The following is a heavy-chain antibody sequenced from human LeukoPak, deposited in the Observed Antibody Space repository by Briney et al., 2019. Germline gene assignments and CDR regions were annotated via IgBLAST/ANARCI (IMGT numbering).Heavy chain of an antibody. J-gene: IGHJ4*02. Sequence: GGSLRLSYAASGFTFSDFGMTWVRQAPGKGLEWVSYISSSSLSIYYADSVKGRFTISRDNARNSLYLQMNSLRAEDTAMYYCARDATPTQLWFRGSFDYWGLGALVTVAS. D-gene: IGHD5-18*01. V-gene: IGHV3-48*01. CDR2: ISSSSLSI. CDR3: ARDATPTQLWFRGSFDY. CDR1: GFTFSDFG.